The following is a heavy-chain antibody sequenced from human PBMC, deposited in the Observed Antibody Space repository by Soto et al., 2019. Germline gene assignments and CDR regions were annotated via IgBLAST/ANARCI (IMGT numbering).Heavy chain of an antibody. CDR1: GGSISSYC. CDR2: IYYSGST. D-gene: IGHD3-16*02. V-gene: IGHV4-59*01. J-gene: IGHJ4*02. CDR3: ARGVRMITFGGVIVDY. Sequence: SETLSLTCTVSGGSISSYCWSWIRQPPGKGLEWIGNIYYSGSTNYNPSLKSRVTISVDTSKNQFSLKLSSVTAADTAVYYCARGVRMITFGGVIVDYWGQGTLVTVSS.